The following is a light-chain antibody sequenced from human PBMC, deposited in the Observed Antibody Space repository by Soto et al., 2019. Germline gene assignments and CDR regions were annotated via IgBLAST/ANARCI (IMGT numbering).Light chain of an antibody. CDR2: SAS. CDR1: QSVSSN. J-gene: IGKJ4*01. CDR3: QXXNNWPPLT. V-gene: IGKV3-15*01. Sequence: EIVMTQSPATLSVSPGERATLSCRASQSVSSNXAWYQQKHVLAPRLPVYSASTRAAGIPARFSGSGSGTXFXXXXXXXXXXDFAVYSCQXXNNWPPLTFGGGTKVEIK.